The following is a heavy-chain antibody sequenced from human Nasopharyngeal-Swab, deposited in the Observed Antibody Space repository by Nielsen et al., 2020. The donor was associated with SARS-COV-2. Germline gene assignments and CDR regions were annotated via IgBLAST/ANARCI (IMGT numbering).Heavy chain of an antibody. CDR1: GFTFSSYA. J-gene: IGHJ4*02. CDR2: ISGSGGST. Sequence: GESLKISCAASGFTFSSYAMSWVRQAPGKGLEWVSAISGSGGSTIYAQKFQGRVTMTEDTSTDTAYMELSSLRSEDTAVYYCATVTGSYTGFDYWGQGTLVTVSS. D-gene: IGHD1-26*01. V-gene: IGHV3-23*01. CDR3: ATVTGSYTGFDY.